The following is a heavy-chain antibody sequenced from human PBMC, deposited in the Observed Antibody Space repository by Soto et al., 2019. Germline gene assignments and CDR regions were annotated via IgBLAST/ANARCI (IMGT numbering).Heavy chain of an antibody. V-gene: IGHV4-59*01. CDR2: IYYSGST. Sequence: PSETLSLTCTVSGGSISGYYWSWIRQPPGKGLEWIGYIYYSGSTNYNPSLKSRVTISVDTSKNQFSLKLSSVTAADTAVYYCARDQFGHYDIFGTYYYYGMDVWGQGTTVTVSS. J-gene: IGHJ6*02. CDR1: GGSISGYY. D-gene: IGHD3-9*01. CDR3: ARDQFGHYDIFGTYYYYGMDV.